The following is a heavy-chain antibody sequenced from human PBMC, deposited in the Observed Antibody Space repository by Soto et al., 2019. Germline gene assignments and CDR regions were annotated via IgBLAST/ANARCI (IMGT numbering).Heavy chain of an antibody. CDR3: VGALTYEVPYYYYGMDV. J-gene: IGHJ6*02. V-gene: IGHV3-7*01. Sequence: GGSLRLSCAASGFSFSAYLMSWVRQAPGKGLEWVSNIKQGGNEKFYVDSVKGRFTISRDNDKKSLYLQMDSLRVEDTAVYYCVGALTYEVPYYYYGMDVWGQGTTVTV. CDR2: IKQGGNEK. D-gene: IGHD3-16*01. CDR1: GFSFSAYL.